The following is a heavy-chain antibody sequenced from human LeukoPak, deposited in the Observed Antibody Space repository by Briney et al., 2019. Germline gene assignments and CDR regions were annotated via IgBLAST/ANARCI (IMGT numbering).Heavy chain of an antibody. CDR3: ARLIEWVTLGREFAFDI. V-gene: IGHV5-51*01. Sequence: GESLKISCKGSGYSFTSYWIGWVRQMPGKGLEWMGIIYPGDSDTRYSPSFQGQVTISADKSISTAYLQWSSLKASDTAMYYCARLIEWVTLGREFAFDIWGQGTTVTVSS. CDR2: IYPGDSDT. D-gene: IGHD1-26*01. J-gene: IGHJ3*02. CDR1: GYSFTSYW.